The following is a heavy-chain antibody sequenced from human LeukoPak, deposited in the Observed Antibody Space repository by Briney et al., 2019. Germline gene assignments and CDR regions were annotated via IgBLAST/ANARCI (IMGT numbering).Heavy chain of an antibody. CDR3: VRFGSRWFLDY. CDR1: GFTFSSYE. CDR2: ISSSSAI. J-gene: IGHJ4*02. Sequence: GGSLRLSCAASGFTFSSYEMNWVRQAPGKGLEWVSYISSSSAIYYADSVKGRFTISRDNAKNSLYLQINSLRAEDTAVYYCVRFGSRWFLDYWGQGTLVTVPS. D-gene: IGHD6-13*01. V-gene: IGHV3-48*03.